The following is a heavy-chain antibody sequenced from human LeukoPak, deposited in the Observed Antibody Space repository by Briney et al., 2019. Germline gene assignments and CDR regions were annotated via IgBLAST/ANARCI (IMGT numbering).Heavy chain of an antibody. J-gene: IGHJ4*02. Sequence: GGSLRLSCAASGFTFSSYPMHWVRQAPGKGLEWVAVISYDGSNKYYADSVKGRFTISRDISKNTLYLQMNSLRAEDTAVYYCARGENYYDSSGSPLSAGYNWGQGTLVTVSS. V-gene: IGHV3-30-3*01. CDR3: ARGENYYDSSGSPLSAGYN. CDR2: ISYDGSNK. CDR1: GFTFSSYP. D-gene: IGHD3-22*01.